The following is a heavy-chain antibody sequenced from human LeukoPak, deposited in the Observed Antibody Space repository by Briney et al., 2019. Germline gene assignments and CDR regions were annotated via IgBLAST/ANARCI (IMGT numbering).Heavy chain of an antibody. Sequence: SETLSLTCTVSGYSIGSGYYWTWIRQPPGKGLEWIGEINQSGSTNYNPSLKSRVTISVDTSKNQFSLKLSSVTAADTAVYYCARLLSALDYWGQGTLVTVSS. J-gene: IGHJ4*02. CDR2: INQSGST. CDR1: GYSIGSGYY. V-gene: IGHV4-38-2*02. CDR3: ARLLSALDY.